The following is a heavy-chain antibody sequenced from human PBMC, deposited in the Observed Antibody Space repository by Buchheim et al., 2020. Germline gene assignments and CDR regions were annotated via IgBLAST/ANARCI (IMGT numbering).Heavy chain of an antibody. CDR1: GFTFSSYA. D-gene: IGHD3-22*01. CDR2: ISYDGSNK. Sequence: QVQLVESGGGVVQPGRSLRLSCAASGFTFSSYAMHWVRQAPGKGLEWVAVISYDGSNKYYADSVKGRFTISRDNSKNTLYLQMNSLRAEDTAVYYCARDREDYYDSSGYWTFDYWGQGTL. V-gene: IGHV3-30-3*01. CDR3: ARDREDYYDSSGYWTFDY. J-gene: IGHJ4*02.